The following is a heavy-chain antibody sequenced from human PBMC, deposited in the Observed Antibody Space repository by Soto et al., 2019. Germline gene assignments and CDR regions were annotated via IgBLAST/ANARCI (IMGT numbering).Heavy chain of an antibody. CDR3: AGRAPNGTTAPFHDYYYYYLDV. Sequence: SETLSLTCTVSGGSISSYYWSWIRQPPGKGLEWIGYIYYSGSTNYNPSLKSRVTISVDTSKNQFSRKLSYVTAVETAVYYCAGRAPNGTTAPFHDYYYYYLDVWGKGTTVTVSS. CDR2: IYYSGST. D-gene: IGHD1-1*01. CDR1: GGSISSYY. J-gene: IGHJ6*03. V-gene: IGHV4-59*01.